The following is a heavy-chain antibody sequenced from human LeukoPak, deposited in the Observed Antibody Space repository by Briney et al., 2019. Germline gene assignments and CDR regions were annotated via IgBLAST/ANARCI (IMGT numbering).Heavy chain of an antibody. J-gene: IGHJ5*02. V-gene: IGHV4-59*08. CDR1: GGSISSYY. D-gene: IGHD2-2*02. CDR2: IYYSGST. Sequence: RTSETLSLTCTVSGGSISSYYWSRIRQPPGKGLEWIGYIYYSGSTNYNPSLKSRVTISVDTSKNQFSLKLSSVTAADTAVYYCARVRSGVVPAAIRGNWFDPWGQGTLVTVSS. CDR3: ARVRSGVVPAAIRGNWFDP.